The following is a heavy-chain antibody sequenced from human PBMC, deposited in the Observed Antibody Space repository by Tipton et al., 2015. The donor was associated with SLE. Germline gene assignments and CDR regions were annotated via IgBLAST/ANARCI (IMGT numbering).Heavy chain of an antibody. CDR3: ARDPGMSRYLDGRYFDY. CDR2: ISYTGGT. Sequence: TLSLTCAVSGGSIRSYYWSWIRQPPGKGLECIGYISYTGGTRYNPSLESRVTISLDTSKNHFSLKLTSVTAADTAIYYCARDPGMSRYLDGRYFDYWCRGTQVTVSS. V-gene: IGHV4-59*01. J-gene: IGHJ4*02. D-gene: IGHD3-9*01. CDR1: GGSIRSYY.